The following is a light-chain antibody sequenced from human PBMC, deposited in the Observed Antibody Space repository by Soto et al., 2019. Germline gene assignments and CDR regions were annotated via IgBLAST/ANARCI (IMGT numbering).Light chain of an antibody. CDR3: CAYVRSTDLL. CDR2: EDN. J-gene: IGLJ2*01. Sequence: QSVRTQPASVSWSPGHSITISCTGTSSDVGSYNLVSWYQHHPGKAPKFIIYEDNKRPSGVSNRFSGSKSGNTASLTISGLQAEEQADYYCCAYVRSTDLLFGGGTKVTVL. V-gene: IGLV2-23*01. CDR1: SSDVGSYNL.